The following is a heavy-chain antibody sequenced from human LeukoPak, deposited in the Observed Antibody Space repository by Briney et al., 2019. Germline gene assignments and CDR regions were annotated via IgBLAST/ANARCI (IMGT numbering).Heavy chain of an antibody. D-gene: IGHD6-19*01. Sequence: QPGRSLRLSCAASGFTFSTYAIHWVRQAPGKGLERVAVISFDGSYKYYADSVKGRISISRDNSKNTLYLQMNSLRVEDTAVYYCARGGSSGWYGYYFDYWGQGTLVTVSS. CDR3: ARGGSSGWYGYYFDY. CDR1: GFTFSTYA. CDR2: ISFDGSYK. J-gene: IGHJ4*02. V-gene: IGHV3-30*04.